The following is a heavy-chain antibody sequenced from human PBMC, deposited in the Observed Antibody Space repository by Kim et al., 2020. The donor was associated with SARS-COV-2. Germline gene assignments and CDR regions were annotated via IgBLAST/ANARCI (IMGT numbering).Heavy chain of an antibody. Sequence: GGSLRLSCVDSGFTFSTYPMTWVRQAPGKGLEWVSSISNSGDTIYYAASVKGRFTISRDNSKNTLYLQMNSLRAEDTALYYCAYHRALPAGMLGWFDPWGQGTLVTVSS. CDR2: ISNSGDTI. D-gene: IGHD2-2*01. V-gene: IGHV3-23*01. CDR3: AYHRALPAGMLGWFDP. CDR1: GFTFSTYP. J-gene: IGHJ5*02.